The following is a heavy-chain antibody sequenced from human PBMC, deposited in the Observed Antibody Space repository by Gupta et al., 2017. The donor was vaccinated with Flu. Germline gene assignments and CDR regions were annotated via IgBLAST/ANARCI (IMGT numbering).Heavy chain of an antibody. Sequence: EVQLLESGGGLVQPGGSLRLSCAASGFTFHNYAMTWVRQAPGKGMEWVSTITLSGGKADYADSVKGRFTISRDKAKNTMSLQMKSLRADDTAIYYCTRHNRRGSSGYVSGFDIWGQGTRVSVSS. CDR1: GFTFHNYA. CDR3: TRHNRRGSSGYVSGFDI. J-gene: IGHJ3*02. CDR2: ITLSGGKA. D-gene: IGHD3-22*01. V-gene: IGHV3-23*01.